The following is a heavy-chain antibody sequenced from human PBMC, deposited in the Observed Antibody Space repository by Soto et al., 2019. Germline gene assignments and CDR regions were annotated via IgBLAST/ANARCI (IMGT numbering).Heavy chain of an antibody. D-gene: IGHD3-22*01. CDR1: GASVSSGSYY. V-gene: IGHV4-31*03. Sequence: QMHLQESGPGLVKPSQTLSLICTVSGASVSSGSYYWNWIRQHPGKGLEWIGYFYYTGSTFYNPSLKSRVSISIDTSKNQFSLRLNSVTAADTAVYYCVGTNDGSGSGGAYWGLGSLVTVSS. J-gene: IGHJ4*02. CDR2: FYYTGST. CDR3: VGTNDGSGSGGAY.